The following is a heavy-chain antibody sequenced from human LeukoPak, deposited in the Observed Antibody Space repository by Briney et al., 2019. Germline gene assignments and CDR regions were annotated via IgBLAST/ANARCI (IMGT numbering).Heavy chain of an antibody. D-gene: IGHD3-9*01. Sequence: GGSLRLSCAASGFTFSSYAMSWVRQAPGKGLEWVSPICGSGGSTYYADSVKGRFTISRDNSKNTLYLQMNSLRAEDTALYYFAKYKGYDILTGSVGTDYWGQGTLVTVSS. CDR2: ICGSGGST. CDR1: GFTFSSYA. J-gene: IGHJ4*02. V-gene: IGHV3-23*01. CDR3: AKYKGYDILTGSVGTDY.